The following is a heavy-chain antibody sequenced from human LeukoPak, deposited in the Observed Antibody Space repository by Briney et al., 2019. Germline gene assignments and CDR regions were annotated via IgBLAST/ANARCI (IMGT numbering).Heavy chain of an antibody. Sequence: GGSLRLSCAASGFTFSNYYMMWIRQAPGKGLEWISYINTSGDTIYYADPVRGRFTISRDNTKNSLYLQMNSLRAEDTAVYYCARDLNSGWYLNRSIGGVDFWGQGTLVTVSS. CDR1: GFTFSNYY. CDR3: ARDLNSGWYLNRSIGGVDF. CDR2: INTSGDTI. J-gene: IGHJ4*02. V-gene: IGHV3-11*01. D-gene: IGHD6-19*01.